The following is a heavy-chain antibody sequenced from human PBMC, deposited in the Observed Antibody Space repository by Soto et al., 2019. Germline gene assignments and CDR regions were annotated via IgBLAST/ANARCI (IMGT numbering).Heavy chain of an antibody. CDR2: ISSSSSTI. Sequence: PGGSLRLSCAASGFTFISYSMNWVRQATGKGLEWVSYISSSSSTIYYADSVKGRFTISRDNAKNSLYLQMNSLRAEDTAVYYCARVPWRYYDILTGYYQNEFDYWGQGTLVTVS. CDR3: ARVPWRYYDILTGYYQNEFDY. D-gene: IGHD3-9*01. J-gene: IGHJ4*02. V-gene: IGHV3-48*01. CDR1: GFTFISYS.